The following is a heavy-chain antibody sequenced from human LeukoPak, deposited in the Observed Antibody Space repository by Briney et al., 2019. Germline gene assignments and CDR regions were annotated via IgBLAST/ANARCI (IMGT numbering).Heavy chain of an antibody. CDR2: INPNSGFT. V-gene: IGHV1-2*02. CDR3: ARLAAGSSSSCRSFDY. J-gene: IGHJ4*02. D-gene: IGHD2-2*01. CDR1: GYPFTGYY. Sequence: ASVKVSCKASGYPFTGYYLHWVRQAPGQGLEWMGWINPNSGFTNYAQKFQGRVTMTRDTSISTTYMELSRLRSDDTAVYYCARLAAGSSSSCRSFDYWGQGTLVTVSS.